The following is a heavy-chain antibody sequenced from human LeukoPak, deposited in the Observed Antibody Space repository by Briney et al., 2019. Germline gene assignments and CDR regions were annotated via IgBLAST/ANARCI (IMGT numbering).Heavy chain of an antibody. CDR3: ARDAGGYSYGNFDY. Sequence: SETLSLTCTVSGDSISNYYWNWIRQPPGKGLEWIGYIYYSGSTNYNPSLKSRVTISVDTFKNQFSLKLTSVTTADTAVYYCARDAGGYSYGNFDYWSQGTLVIVSS. D-gene: IGHD5-18*01. CDR1: GDSISNYY. J-gene: IGHJ4*02. CDR2: IYYSGST. V-gene: IGHV4-59*13.